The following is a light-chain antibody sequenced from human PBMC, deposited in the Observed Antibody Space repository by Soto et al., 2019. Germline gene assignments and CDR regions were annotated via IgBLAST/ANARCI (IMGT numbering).Light chain of an antibody. V-gene: IGKV3-20*01. CDR1: QSVSSNH. CDR3: QQYGSSTYT. J-gene: IGKJ2*01. CDR2: GAS. Sequence: EIVLTQSPGSLSLSPRERATLSCRASQSVSSNHLAWYQQKPGQAPRLLIYGASRRATGIPDRFSGSGSGTEFTLTISRLEPEDFAVYYCQQYGSSTYTFGQGTKLEIK.